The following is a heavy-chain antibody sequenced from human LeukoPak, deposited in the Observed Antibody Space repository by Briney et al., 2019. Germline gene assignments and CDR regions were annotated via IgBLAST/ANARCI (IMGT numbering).Heavy chain of an antibody. CDR2: IYYSGST. V-gene: IGHV4-39*07. CDR3: ARSPRSGSYSPPFDY. CDR1: GGSISSSSYY. D-gene: IGHD3-10*01. Sequence: KTSETLSLTCTVSGGSISSSSYYWGWIRQPPGKGLEWIGSIYYSGSTYYNPSLKSRVTISVDTSKNQFSLKLSSVTAADTAVYYCARSPRSGSYSPPFDYWGQGTLVTVSS. J-gene: IGHJ4*02.